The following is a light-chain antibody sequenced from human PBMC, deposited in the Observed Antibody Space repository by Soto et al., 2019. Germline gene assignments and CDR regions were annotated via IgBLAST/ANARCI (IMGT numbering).Light chain of an antibody. CDR3: SSYTSSSTLSV. CDR2: DVS. Sequence: QSVLTQPASVSGSPGQSITISCTGTSSDVGGYNYVSWYQQHPGKAPKLMIYDVSNRPSGVSNRFSGSKSGNTASLTISGLQDEDEADYCSSSYTSSSTLSVFGGGTKLTVL. CDR1: SSDVGGYNY. V-gene: IGLV2-14*01. J-gene: IGLJ2*01.